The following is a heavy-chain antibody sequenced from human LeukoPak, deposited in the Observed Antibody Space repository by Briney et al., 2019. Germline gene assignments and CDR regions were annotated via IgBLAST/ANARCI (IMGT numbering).Heavy chain of an antibody. V-gene: IGHV6-1*01. CDR1: GDNVSSNSAA. J-gene: IGHJ2*01. D-gene: IGHD6-19*01. CDR2: TYYRSKWYN. CDR3: ARVAAGSYWYFDL. Sequence: SQTLSLTCAISGDNVSSNSAAWSWLRHSPSRGLEWLGRTYYRSKWYNDYVASVKSRITLNPDTSKNQFSLHLNSVTPEDTAVYYCARVAAGSYWYFDLWGRGTLVTVSS.